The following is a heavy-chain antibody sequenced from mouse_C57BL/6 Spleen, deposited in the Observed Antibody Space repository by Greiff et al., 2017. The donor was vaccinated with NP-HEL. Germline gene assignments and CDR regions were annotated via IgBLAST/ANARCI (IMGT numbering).Heavy chain of an antibody. CDR2: ISYDGSN. CDR3: ARGDYYGSSCFDY. Sequence: EVQLQQSGPGLVKPSQSLSLTCSVTGYSITSGYYWNWIRQFPGNKLEWMGYISYDGSNNYNPSLKNRISITRDTSKNQFFLKLNSVTTEDTATYYCARGDYYGSSCFDYWGQGTTLTVSS. V-gene: IGHV3-6*01. J-gene: IGHJ2*01. CDR1: GYSITSGYY. D-gene: IGHD1-1*01.